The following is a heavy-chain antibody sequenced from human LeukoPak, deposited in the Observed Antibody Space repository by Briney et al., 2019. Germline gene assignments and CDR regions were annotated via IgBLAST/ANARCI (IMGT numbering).Heavy chain of an antibody. J-gene: IGHJ5*02. Sequence: GGSLRLSLAASGLAFEDYGMSWCRKAPGKGLDWVSGINLNGGSTGYADSVKGRFTTPTTNATNSLTRQVNGWRAQDPAWFYVAREQGMVRGSWSTPWGQASLVTVSS. CDR3: AREQGMVRGSWSTP. CDR1: GLAFEDYG. D-gene: IGHD3-10*01. CDR2: INLNGGST. V-gene: IGHV3-20*03.